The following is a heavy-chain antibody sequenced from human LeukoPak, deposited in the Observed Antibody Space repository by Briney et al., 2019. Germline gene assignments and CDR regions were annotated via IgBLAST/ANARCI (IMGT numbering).Heavy chain of an antibody. CDR2: IYYSGST. Sequence: PSETLSLTCTVSGGSISSSSYYWGWIRQPPGKGLEWIGSIYYSGSTYYNPSLKSRVTISVDTSKNQFSLKLSSVTAADTAVYYCAREYGSGSYKKWFDPWGQGTLVTVSS. CDR1: GGSISSSSYY. D-gene: IGHD3-10*01. J-gene: IGHJ5*02. CDR3: AREYGSGSYKKWFDP. V-gene: IGHV4-39*07.